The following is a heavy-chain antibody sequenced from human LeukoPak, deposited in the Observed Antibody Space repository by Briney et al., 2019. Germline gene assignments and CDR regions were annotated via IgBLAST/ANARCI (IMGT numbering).Heavy chain of an antibody. Sequence: SETLSLTCTVSGGSISSGSYHWIWIRQPAGKGLEWIGHIYTSGSTNYNPSLKSRVTMSVDTSKNQFSLKLSSVTAADTAVYYCARDRYYYDSSGYYQLDYWGQGTLVTVSS. CDR1: GGSISSGSYH. CDR3: ARDRYYYDSSGYYQLDY. CDR2: IYTSGST. V-gene: IGHV4-61*09. J-gene: IGHJ4*02. D-gene: IGHD3-22*01.